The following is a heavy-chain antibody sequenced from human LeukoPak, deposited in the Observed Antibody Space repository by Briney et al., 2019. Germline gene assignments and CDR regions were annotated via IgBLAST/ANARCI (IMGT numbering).Heavy chain of an antibody. J-gene: IGHJ4*02. CDR2: MSPNSGNT. V-gene: IGHV1-8*01. CDR3: ARVRRGVEMATGDFDY. CDR1: GYTVTSYD. Sequence: VASVKVSCKASGYTVTSYDINWVRQATGQGLEWMGWMSPNSGNTGYAQKFQGRVTMTRNTSKSTAYLELSSLRSEDTAVYYCARVRRGVEMATGDFDYWGQGTLVTVSS. D-gene: IGHD5-24*01.